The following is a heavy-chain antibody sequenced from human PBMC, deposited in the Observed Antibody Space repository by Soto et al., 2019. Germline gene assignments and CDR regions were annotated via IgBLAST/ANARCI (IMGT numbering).Heavy chain of an antibody. CDR1: GFTFSSYG. Sequence: PGGSLRLSCAASGFTFSSYGMHWVRQAPGKGLEWVAVIWYDGSNKYYADYVKGRFTISRDNSKNTLYLQMNSLRAEDTAVYYCAREDGWQWLVHSPYDWGQGTLVTVSS. V-gene: IGHV3-33*01. CDR2: IWYDGSNK. CDR3: AREDGWQWLVHSPYD. D-gene: IGHD6-19*01. J-gene: IGHJ4*02.